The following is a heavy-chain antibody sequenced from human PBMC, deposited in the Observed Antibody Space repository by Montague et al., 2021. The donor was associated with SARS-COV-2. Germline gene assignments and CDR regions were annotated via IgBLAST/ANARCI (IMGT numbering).Heavy chain of an antibody. J-gene: IGHJ3*02. CDR1: GGSFSGYY. CDR3: ARVPDYYDSSGYYFDAFDI. D-gene: IGHD3-22*01. CDR2: INHSGSI. V-gene: IGHV4-34*01. Sequence: SETLSLTCAVYGGSFSGYYWSWIRQPPGKGLEWIGEINHSGSINYNPSLKSRVTISVDTSENQFSLKLSSVTAADTAVYYCARVPDYYDSSGYYFDAFDIWGQGTMVIVSS.